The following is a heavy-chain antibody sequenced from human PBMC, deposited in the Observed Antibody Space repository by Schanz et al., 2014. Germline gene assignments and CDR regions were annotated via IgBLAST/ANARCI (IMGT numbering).Heavy chain of an antibody. CDR1: GFGFSSYS. Sequence: EAQLVESGGGLIQPGGPLRLSCAASGFGFSSYSMNWVRQAPGKGLEWVSYISGSSRTIYYADSMKGRFTVSRDNAENALYLQMNSLRAEDTGLYFCARGGSGSHYRLDYWGQGTLGTVSS. J-gene: IGHJ4*02. CDR2: ISGSSRTI. V-gene: IGHV3-48*01. CDR3: ARGGSGSHYRLDY. D-gene: IGHD1-26*01.